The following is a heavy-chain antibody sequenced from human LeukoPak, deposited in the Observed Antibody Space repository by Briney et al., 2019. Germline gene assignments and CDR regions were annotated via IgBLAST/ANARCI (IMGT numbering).Heavy chain of an antibody. CDR3: ARDLLPTTYYYDSSGYRTILP. CDR1: GYTFTSYA. V-gene: IGHV7-4-1*02. D-gene: IGHD3-22*01. CDR2: INTNTGNP. J-gene: IGHJ5*02. Sequence: ASVTVSCKASGYTFTSYAMNWVRQAPGQGLEWMGWINTNTGNPTYAQGFTGRFVFSLDTSVSTAYLQISSLMAEDTAVYYCARDLLPTTYYYDSSGYRTILPWGQGTLVTVSS.